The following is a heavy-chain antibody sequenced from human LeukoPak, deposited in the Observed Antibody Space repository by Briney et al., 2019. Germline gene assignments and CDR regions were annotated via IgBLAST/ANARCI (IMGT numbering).Heavy chain of an antibody. Sequence: TGGSLRLSCAASGFTFSGYWMHWVRQAPGKGLVWVSRINIDGGNTNYADSVKGRFTISRDNAKDTLYLQMNSLRAEDTAVYYCARGNMVQDYWGQGTLVTVSS. CDR1: GFTFSGYW. V-gene: IGHV3-74*01. D-gene: IGHD3-10*01. J-gene: IGHJ4*02. CDR2: INIDGGNT. CDR3: ARGNMVQDY.